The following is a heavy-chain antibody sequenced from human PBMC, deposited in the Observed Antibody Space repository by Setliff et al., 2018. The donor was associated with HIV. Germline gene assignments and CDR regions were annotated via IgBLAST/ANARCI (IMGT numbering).Heavy chain of an antibody. D-gene: IGHD4-4*01. V-gene: IGHV1-3*01. Sequence: ASVKVSCKASGYTFTNYAMHWVRQAPGQRLEWMGWINAGNGDTKYSQKFQGRVTFTWDTSASTAYMELSSLRPEDTALYYCARDSGDDYSDYYYYGMDVWGQGTTVTVSS. CDR2: INAGNGDT. CDR3: ARDSGDDYSDYYYYGMDV. J-gene: IGHJ6*02. CDR1: GYTFTNYA.